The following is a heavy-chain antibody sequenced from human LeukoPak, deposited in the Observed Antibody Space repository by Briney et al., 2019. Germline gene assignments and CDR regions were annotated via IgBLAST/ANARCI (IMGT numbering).Heavy chain of an antibody. CDR1: GFTFSSAW. CDR3: TTSYGSGSYYKAY. J-gene: IGHJ4*02. D-gene: IGHD3-10*01. Sequence: GGSLRLSCAASGFTFSSAWMSWVRQAPGKGLEWVGRIKSKIDGGTTDYAAPVKGRFTISRDDSKNTLYLQMNSLKTEDTAVYYCTTSYGSGSYYKAYWGQGTWSPSPQ. CDR2: IKSKIDGGTT. V-gene: IGHV3-15*01.